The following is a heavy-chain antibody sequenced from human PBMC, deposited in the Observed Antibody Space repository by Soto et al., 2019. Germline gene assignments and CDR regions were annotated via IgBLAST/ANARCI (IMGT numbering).Heavy chain of an antibody. V-gene: IGHV3-7*01. CDR2: IKQDGSEK. Sequence: AGGALRLSCSASGFTFSSYWMSLVRPAPGKGREWVANIKQDGSEKYYVDSVKGRFTISRDNAKNSLYLQMNSLRAEDTAVYYCARDITIFGVSYYGMDVWGQGTTVTVSS. D-gene: IGHD3-3*01. CDR3: ARDITIFGVSYYGMDV. J-gene: IGHJ6*02. CDR1: GFTFSSYW.